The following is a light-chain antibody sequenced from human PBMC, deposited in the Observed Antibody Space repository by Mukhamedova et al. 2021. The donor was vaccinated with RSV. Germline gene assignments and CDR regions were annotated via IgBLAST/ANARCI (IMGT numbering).Light chain of an antibody. J-gene: IGKJ3*01. CDR3: QQYGSSPLT. Sequence: GERATLSCRASQSVSSSYLAWYQQKPGQAPRLLIYGASRRATGIPDRFSGSGSGTDFTLTISRLEPEDFAVYYCQQYGSSPLTFG. CDR2: GAS. V-gene: IGKV3-20*01. CDR1: QSVSSSY.